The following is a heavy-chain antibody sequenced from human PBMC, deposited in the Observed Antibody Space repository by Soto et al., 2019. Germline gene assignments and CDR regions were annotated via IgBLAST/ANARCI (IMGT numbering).Heavy chain of an antibody. CDR3: TTEFGFSSGQNDN. CDR1: GFSFNSAW. V-gene: IGHV3-15*07. J-gene: IGHJ4*02. Sequence: PGGSLRLSCARYGFSFNSAWFTWFGQAPGKGLEWVARLKGKSAGGTTDYAAPVTGRFTISSDDSKNTLYLQMNNLKIEDTAVYYCTTEFGFSSGQNDNWGQGT. D-gene: IGHD6-19*01. CDR2: LKGKSAGGTT.